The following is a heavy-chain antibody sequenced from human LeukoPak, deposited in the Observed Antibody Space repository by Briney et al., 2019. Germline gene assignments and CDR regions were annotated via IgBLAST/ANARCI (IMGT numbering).Heavy chain of an antibody. D-gene: IGHD2-2*01. J-gene: IGHJ6*03. CDR3: ARCPTARYQLLSYMDV. V-gene: IGHV1-46*01. CDR1: GYTFTSYY. CDR2: INPSGGST. Sequence: ASVKVSCKASGYTFTSYYMHWVRQAPGQGLEWMGIINPSGGSTSYAQKFQGRVTMTRDTSTSTVYMELSSLRSEDTAVYYCARCPTARYQLLSYMDVWGKGTTVTVSS.